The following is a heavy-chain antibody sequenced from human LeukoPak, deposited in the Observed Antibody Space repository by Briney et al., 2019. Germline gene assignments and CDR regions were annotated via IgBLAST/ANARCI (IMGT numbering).Heavy chain of an antibody. CDR3: ARLAAAGIQYYYGMDV. D-gene: IGHD6-13*01. Sequence: SETLSLTCAVSGVSISSYYWSWIRQPPGKGLEWIGYIYYSGSTNYNPSLKSRVTISVDTSKNQFSLKLSSVTAADTAVYYCARLAAAGIQYYYGMDVWGQGTTVTVSS. J-gene: IGHJ6*02. CDR1: GVSISSYY. CDR2: IYYSGST. V-gene: IGHV4-59*01.